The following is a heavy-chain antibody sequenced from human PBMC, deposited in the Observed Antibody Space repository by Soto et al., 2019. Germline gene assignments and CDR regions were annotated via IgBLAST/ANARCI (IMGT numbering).Heavy chain of an antibody. Sequence: SVKVSCKASGGTFSSYAISWVRQAPGQGLEWMGGIIPIFGTANFAQKFQGRVTITADESTSTAYMELSSLRSEDTAVYYCARVPDMARSSPYYYGMDVWGQGTTVTVSS. J-gene: IGHJ6*02. D-gene: IGHD2-15*01. CDR3: ARVPDMARSSPYYYGMDV. CDR1: GGTFSSYA. V-gene: IGHV1-69*13. CDR2: IIPIFGTA.